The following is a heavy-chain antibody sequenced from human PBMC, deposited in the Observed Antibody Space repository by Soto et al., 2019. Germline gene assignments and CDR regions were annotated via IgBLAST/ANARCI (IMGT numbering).Heavy chain of an antibody. CDR2: IGVVGDT. CDR3: VRGLPGGFDP. D-gene: IGHD3-10*01. Sequence: EVQLVESGGGLVQPGGSLRLSCVASGFILSNYDVHWVRQTSGHGLEWVARIGVVGDTNYSGSVKGRFTISRQNARNSFFRQMNSLIAGDTAVYFCVRGLPGGFDPWGQGTLVTVSS. V-gene: IGHV3-13*01. J-gene: IGHJ5*02. CDR1: GFILSNYD.